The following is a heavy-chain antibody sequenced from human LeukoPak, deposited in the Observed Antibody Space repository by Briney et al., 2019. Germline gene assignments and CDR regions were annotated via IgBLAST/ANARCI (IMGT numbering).Heavy chain of an antibody. CDR3: AILRFLEWFAAFDI. CDR1: GYTFTSYD. CDR2: MNPNSGNT. V-gene: IGHV1-8*01. D-gene: IGHD3-3*01. Sequence: ASVKVSRKASGYTFTSYDINWVRQATGQGLEWMGWMNPNSGNTGYAQKFQGRVTMTRNTSISTAYMELSSLRSEDTAVYYCAILRFLEWFAAFDIWGQGTMVTVSS. J-gene: IGHJ3*02.